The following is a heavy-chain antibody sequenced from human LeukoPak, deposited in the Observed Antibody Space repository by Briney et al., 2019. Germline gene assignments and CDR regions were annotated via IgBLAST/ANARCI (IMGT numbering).Heavy chain of an antibody. CDR1: GFTFSSYS. Sequence: GGSLRLSCAASGFTFSSYSMNWVRQAPGKGLEWVSSISSSSSYIYYADSVKGRFTISRDNAKNSLYLQMNRLRAEDTAVYYCARDRNTVFDYWGQGTLVTVSS. CDR2: ISSSSSYI. V-gene: IGHV3-21*01. CDR3: ARDRNTVFDY. D-gene: IGHD1-14*01. J-gene: IGHJ4*02.